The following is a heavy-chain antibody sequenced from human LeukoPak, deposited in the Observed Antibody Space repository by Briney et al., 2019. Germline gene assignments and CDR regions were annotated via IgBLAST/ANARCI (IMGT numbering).Heavy chain of an antibody. Sequence: GGSLRLSCAASGFTVSSNYMSWVRQAPGKGLEWVSAISGSGGSTYYADSVKGRFTISRDNSKNTLYLQMNSLRAEDTAVYYCARDFRFLDDYWGQGTLVTVSS. J-gene: IGHJ4*02. V-gene: IGHV3-23*01. CDR3: ARDFRFLDDY. D-gene: IGHD3-3*01. CDR1: GFTVSSNY. CDR2: ISGSGGST.